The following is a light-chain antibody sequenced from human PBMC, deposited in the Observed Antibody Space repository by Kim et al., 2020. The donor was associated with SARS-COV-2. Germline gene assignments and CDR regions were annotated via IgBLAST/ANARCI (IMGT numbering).Light chain of an antibody. V-gene: IGKV3-15*01. J-gene: IGKJ2*01. CDR2: GAS. CDR3: QQYSHWPPYT. Sequence: PGERVTLSGRASQSVDSNLAWFQQKPGQAPRLLIYGASTRATDIPARFSGSGSGTEFTLIISSLQSEDFAVYYCQQYSHWPPYTFGQGTKVDIK. CDR1: QSVDSN.